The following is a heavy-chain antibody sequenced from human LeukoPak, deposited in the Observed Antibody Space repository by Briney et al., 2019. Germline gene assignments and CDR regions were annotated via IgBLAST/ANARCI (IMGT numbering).Heavy chain of an antibody. CDR3: ARDLYNDSSGYIFDY. V-gene: IGHV4-30-4*01. CDR2: IYYSGTT. Sequence: SETLSLTCTVSGDSISSGDYYWSWIRQPPGKGLEWIGYIYYSGTTYYNPSLKSRVTISVDTSKNQFSLKLSSVTAADTAVYYCARDLYNDSSGYIFDYWGQGTLVTVSS. J-gene: IGHJ4*02. D-gene: IGHD3-22*01. CDR1: GDSISSGDYY.